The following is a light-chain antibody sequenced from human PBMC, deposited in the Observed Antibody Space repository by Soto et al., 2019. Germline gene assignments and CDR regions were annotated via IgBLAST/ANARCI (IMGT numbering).Light chain of an antibody. CDR3: QQYGSSPRRLT. J-gene: IGKJ4*01. Sequence: VLTQSPGTLSLSPGERATLSCRASQSVSSSYLAWYQQKPGQAPRLLIYGASSRATGIPDRFSGSGSGTDFTLTISRLEPEDFAVYYCQQYGSSPRRLTFGGGTKVDNK. CDR1: QSVSSSY. CDR2: GAS. V-gene: IGKV3-20*01.